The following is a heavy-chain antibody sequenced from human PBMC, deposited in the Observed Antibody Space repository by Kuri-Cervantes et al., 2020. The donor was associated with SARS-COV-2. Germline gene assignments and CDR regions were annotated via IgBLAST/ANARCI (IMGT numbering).Heavy chain of an antibody. Sequence: SQTLSLPCAVYGGSFRNFYWSWIRQPPGKGLEWIGELDHSGRANYNPSLKSRVTISVDRSRNQFSLKLTSVTAADTAVYYCARASTSIYGVLIALFSSNAFDVWGQGTMVTVSS. CDR2: LDHSGRA. CDR3: ARASTSIYGVLIALFSSNAFDV. D-gene: IGHD3-3*02. V-gene: IGHV4-34*01. CDR1: GGSFRNFY. J-gene: IGHJ3*01.